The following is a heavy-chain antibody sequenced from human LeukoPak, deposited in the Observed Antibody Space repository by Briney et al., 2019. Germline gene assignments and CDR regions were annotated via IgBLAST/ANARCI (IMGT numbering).Heavy chain of an antibody. V-gene: IGHV4-59*08. D-gene: IGHD1-26*01. CDR3: ARHSGLYSDSYFDY. CDR2: ISDSGST. CDR1: GDSFSSYY. Sequence: SETLSLTCTVSGDSFSSYYWSWIRQSPGKGLEWIAYISDSGSTNHNLSLKSRVTISVDTSKKQLSLKLSSVTAADTAVYYCARHSGLYSDSYFDYWGQGTLVTVSS. J-gene: IGHJ4*02.